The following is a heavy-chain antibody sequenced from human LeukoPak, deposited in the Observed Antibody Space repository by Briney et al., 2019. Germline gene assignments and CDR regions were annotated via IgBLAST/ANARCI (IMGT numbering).Heavy chain of an antibody. CDR2: IAPILGTP. D-gene: IGHD2-15*01. V-gene: IGHV1-69*04. Sequence: SVKVSCKASGGSLRSGAVSWVRQVPGQGPEWMGRIAPILGTPEYAEMFQDRVSITADKSTNTFFMELRSLKFEDTALYYCARGRGFVGHFDSWGQGTLVTVSS. J-gene: IGHJ4*02. CDR1: GGSLRSGA. CDR3: ARGRGFVGHFDS.